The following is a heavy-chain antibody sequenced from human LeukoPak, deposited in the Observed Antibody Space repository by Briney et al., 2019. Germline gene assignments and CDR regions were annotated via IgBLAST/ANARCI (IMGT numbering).Heavy chain of an antibody. CDR1: GGSFSGYY. CDR2: INHSGST. Sequence: SETLSLTCAVYGGSFSGYYWSWIRQPPGKGLEWIGEINHSGSTNYNPSLKSRVTISVDTSKNQFSLKLSSVTAADTAVYYCARGRYSSGWPFDYWGQGTLVTASS. V-gene: IGHV4-34*01. CDR3: ARGRYSSGWPFDY. J-gene: IGHJ4*02. D-gene: IGHD6-19*01.